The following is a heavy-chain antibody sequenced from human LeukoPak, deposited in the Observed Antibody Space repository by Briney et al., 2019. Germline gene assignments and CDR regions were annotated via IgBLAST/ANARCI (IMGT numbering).Heavy chain of an antibody. J-gene: IGHJ5*02. CDR1: GDSISTYY. CDR2: ISYTGST. CDR3: ARRCSGDSGRWLDP. Sequence: SETLSLTCTVSGDSISTYYWSWIRQAPGRGLEWIGSISYTGSTNYNPSLKSRVTISADTSKNQVSLKVSSVTAADTALYYCARRCSGDSGRWLDPWGQGILVTVSS. V-gene: IGHV4-59*08. D-gene: IGHD6-19*01.